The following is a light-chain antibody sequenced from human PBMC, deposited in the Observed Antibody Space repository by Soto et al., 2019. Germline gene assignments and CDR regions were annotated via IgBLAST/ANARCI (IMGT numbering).Light chain of an antibody. V-gene: IGKV3-20*01. CDR3: QQYGNTPFT. Sequence: TQYGRTVALSRCGRATLSFMASERIYSAYLGWYQQKPGQAPRLLIYGTSSRATGIPDRFSVSGAGTDLTLTFSRLEPQEFAVYYCQQYGNTPFTIGQGTRLEIK. CDR1: ERIYSAY. CDR2: GTS. J-gene: IGKJ5*01.